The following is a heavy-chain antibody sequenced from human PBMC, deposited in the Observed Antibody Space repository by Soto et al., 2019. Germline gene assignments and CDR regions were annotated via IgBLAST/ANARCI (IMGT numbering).Heavy chain of an antibody. D-gene: IGHD3-10*01. CDR2: ISYDGSNK. Sequence: QVQLVESGGGVVQPGRSLRLSCAASGFTFSSYAMHWVRQAPGKGLEWVAVISYDGSNKYYADSVKGRFTISRDNSKNTLKLQMNSLRAEVTAVYYCARDPMGRYYGSGSYYFDYWGQGTLVTVSS. CDR3: ARDPMGRYYGSGSYYFDY. CDR1: GFTFSSYA. J-gene: IGHJ4*02. V-gene: IGHV3-30-3*01.